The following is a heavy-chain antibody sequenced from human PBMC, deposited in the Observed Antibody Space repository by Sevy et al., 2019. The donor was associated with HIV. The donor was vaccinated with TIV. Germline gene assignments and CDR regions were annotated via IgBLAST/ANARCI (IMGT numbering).Heavy chain of an antibody. CDR2: IRCDGSNK. CDR3: AKDLPCTSCYGYFQH. J-gene: IGHJ1*01. Sequence: GGSLRLSCAASGFTFSSYGMHWVRQAPGKGLEWVAFIRCDGSNKIYPDSVKGRFTISRDNSKNTLYLQMNSLRAEDTAVYYCAKDLPCTSCYGYFQHWGQGTLVTVSS. D-gene: IGHD2-2*01. CDR1: GFTFSSYG. V-gene: IGHV3-30*02.